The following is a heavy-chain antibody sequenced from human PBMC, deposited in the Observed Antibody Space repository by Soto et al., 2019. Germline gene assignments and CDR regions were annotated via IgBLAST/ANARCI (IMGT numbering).Heavy chain of an antibody. CDR2: ISFDGANK. CDR3: AIRTLVTARYFQH. J-gene: IGHJ1*01. CDR1: GFTFSNFP. V-gene: IGHV3-30-3*02. D-gene: IGHD2-15*01. Sequence: AGSLRLSCAGSGFTFSNFPLPWVRQAPGKGLEWVAVISFDGANKYYADSVKGRFALSRDNSKNTLFLQMNSLRRDDTAIYYCAIRTLVTARYFQHWSHGTQVTVSS.